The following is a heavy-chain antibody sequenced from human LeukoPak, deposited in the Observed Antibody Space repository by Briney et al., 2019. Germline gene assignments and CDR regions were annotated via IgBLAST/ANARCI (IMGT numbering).Heavy chain of an antibody. CDR1: GFTFSSYG. D-gene: IGHD6-6*01. CDR2: IRYDGSNK. Sequence: GGSLRLSCAASGFTFSSYGMHWVRQAPGKGLEWVAFIRYDGSNKYYADSVKGRFTISRDNSKNTLYLQMNSLRAEDTAVYYCAKDGGRYSSSYFDYWGQGTLVTVSS. V-gene: IGHV3-30*02. CDR3: AKDGGRYSSSYFDY. J-gene: IGHJ4*02.